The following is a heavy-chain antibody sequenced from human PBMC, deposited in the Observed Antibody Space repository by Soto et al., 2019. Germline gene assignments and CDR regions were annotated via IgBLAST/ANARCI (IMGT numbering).Heavy chain of an antibody. Sequence: QITLEESGPTLVKPTQTLTLTCTFSGFSLRSTGMGVGWIRQPPGEALEWLALVYWNDDIRYSPALKSRLTLNQNTSNNQVVLTLTNMDPVDTGTYYCAHRRWQPAPGTWDYFEPWGQGILVTVSS. CDR3: AHRRWQPAPGTWDYFEP. J-gene: IGHJ1*01. CDR1: GFSLRSTGMG. D-gene: IGHD6-13*01. CDR2: VYWNDDI. V-gene: IGHV2-5*01.